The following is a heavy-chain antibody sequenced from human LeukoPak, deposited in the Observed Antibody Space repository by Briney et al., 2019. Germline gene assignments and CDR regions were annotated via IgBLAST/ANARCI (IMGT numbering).Heavy chain of an antibody. CDR1: GGSISSYY. CDR3: ARVHGCNPRTGYFDY. CDR2: IYYSGST. J-gene: IGHJ4*02. V-gene: IGHV4-59*01. D-gene: IGHD3-10*01. Sequence: PSETLSLTCTVSGGSISSYYWSWIRQPPGKGLEWIGYIYYSGSTNYNPSLKSRVTISVDTSKNQFSLKLSSVTAADTAVYYCARVHGCNPRTGYFDYWGQGTLVTVSS.